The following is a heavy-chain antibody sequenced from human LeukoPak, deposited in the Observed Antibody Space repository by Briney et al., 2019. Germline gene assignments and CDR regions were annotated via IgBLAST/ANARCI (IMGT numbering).Heavy chain of an antibody. CDR1: GFTFSSYG. V-gene: IGHV3-30*18. CDR3: AKEGYYGSGSFPDY. CDR2: ISHDGSNK. D-gene: IGHD3-10*01. J-gene: IGHJ4*02. Sequence: GGSLRLSCAASGFTFSSYGMHWVRQAPGKGLEWMAVISHDGSNKYYADSVKGRFSISGDNSRNTLYLQMNSLRADDMGVFYCAKEGYYGSGSFPDYWGQGTLVTVSS.